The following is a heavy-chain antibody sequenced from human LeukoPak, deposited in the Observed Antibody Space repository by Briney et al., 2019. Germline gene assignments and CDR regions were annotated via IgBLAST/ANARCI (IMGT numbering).Heavy chain of an antibody. J-gene: IGHJ6*03. CDR1: GYTFTSYA. Sequence: GASVKVSCKASGYTFTSYAMNWVRQAPGQGLEWMGWINTNTGNPTYAQGFTGRFVFSLDTSVSTAYLQISSLKAEDTAVYYCAREGSGLLAGYVTYYYYYMDVWGKGTTVTVSS. V-gene: IGHV7-4-1*02. CDR2: INTNTGNP. D-gene: IGHD3-10*01. CDR3: AREGSGLLAGYVTYYYYYMDV.